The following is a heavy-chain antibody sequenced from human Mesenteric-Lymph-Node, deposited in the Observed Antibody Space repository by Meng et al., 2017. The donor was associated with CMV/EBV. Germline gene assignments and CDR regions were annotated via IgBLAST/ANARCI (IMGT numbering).Heavy chain of an antibody. CDR3: TRFYGAGSFSP. J-gene: IGHJ5*02. D-gene: IGHD3-10*01. Sequence: GESLKISCTASGFTSGDYAMSWVRQAPGKGLEWVGFIRRKVYGGTTEYAASVKGRFTISRDDSKSIAYLQMNSLTTEDTALYYCTRFYGAGSFSPWGQGTLVTVSS. CDR2: IRRKVYGGTT. V-gene: IGHV3-49*04. CDR1: GFTSGDYA.